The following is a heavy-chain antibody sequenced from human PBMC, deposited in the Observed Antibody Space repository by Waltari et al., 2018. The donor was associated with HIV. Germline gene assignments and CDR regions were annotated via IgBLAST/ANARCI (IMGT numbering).Heavy chain of an antibody. CDR2: LSRSGGST. D-gene: IGHD3-22*01. V-gene: IGHV3-23*01. CDR1: GFTFSSYV. Sequence: EVQLLESGGGLVQPGGSLRLSCAASGFTFSSYVMSWVRQAPGKGLEWVSTLSRSGGSTYYADSVRGRLSISRDNSKNTRYVQMNSLRAEDTAIYYCAKDRLAKMITGCFQHWGQGTLVTVSS. J-gene: IGHJ1*01. CDR3: AKDRLAKMITGCFQH.